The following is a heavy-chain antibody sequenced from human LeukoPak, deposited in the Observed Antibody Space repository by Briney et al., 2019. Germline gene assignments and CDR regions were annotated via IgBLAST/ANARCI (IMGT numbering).Heavy chain of an antibody. CDR3: AKDFGGRGFDWLLALDY. Sequence: GGSLRLSCAASGFTFDDYAMHWVRQAPGKGLEWVSLISWDGGSTYYADSVKGRFTISRDNSKNSLYLQMNSLRAEDTALYYCAKDFGGRGFDWLLALDYWGQGTLVTVSS. J-gene: IGHJ4*02. D-gene: IGHD3-9*01. CDR1: GFTFDDYA. V-gene: IGHV3-43D*03. CDR2: ISWDGGST.